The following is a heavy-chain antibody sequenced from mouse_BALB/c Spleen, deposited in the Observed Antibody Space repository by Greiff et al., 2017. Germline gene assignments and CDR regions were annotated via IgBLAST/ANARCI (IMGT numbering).Heavy chain of an antibody. J-gene: IGHJ4*01. CDR3: AGTTATRGAMDD. D-gene: IGHD2-14*01. Sequence: VQLQQSGAELVKPGASVKLSCTASGFNIKDSYMHWVKQRPEQGLEWIGRIDPANGNTKYDPKFQGKATITADPSSNTAYLQLSSLTSEDTAVYNCAGTTATRGAMDDWGQGTTVTVSS. V-gene: IGHV14-3*02. CDR1: GFNIKDSY. CDR2: IDPANGNT.